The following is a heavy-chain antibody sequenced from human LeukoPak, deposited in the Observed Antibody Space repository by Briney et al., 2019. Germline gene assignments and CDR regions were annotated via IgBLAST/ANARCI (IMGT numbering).Heavy chain of an antibody. D-gene: IGHD1-1*01. Sequence: GSLRLSCAASGFTVSGNFMTWVRQAPGKGLEWVSVIYNSGSTYYADSVKGRFTISRDNSENTVYLQMNSLRAEDTAVYYCARSTTYNWFDPWGQGTLVTVSS. V-gene: IGHV3-66*01. CDR3: ARSTTYNWFDP. CDR1: GFTVSGNF. J-gene: IGHJ5*02. CDR2: IYNSGST.